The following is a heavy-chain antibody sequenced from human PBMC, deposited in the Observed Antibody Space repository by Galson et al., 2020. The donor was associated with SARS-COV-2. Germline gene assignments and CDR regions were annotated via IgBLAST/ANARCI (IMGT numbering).Heavy chain of an antibody. D-gene: IGHD3-22*01. V-gene: IGHV3-13*01. CDR2: IGTAGDT. CDR1: GFTFSSYD. Sequence: GGSLRLSCAASGFTFSSYDMHWVRQATGKGLEWVSAIGTAGDTYYPGSVKGRFTISRENAKNSLYLQMNSLRAGDTAVYYCARVNYDSSGYHDYFDYWGQGTLVTVAS. J-gene: IGHJ4*02. CDR3: ARVNYDSSGYHDYFDY.